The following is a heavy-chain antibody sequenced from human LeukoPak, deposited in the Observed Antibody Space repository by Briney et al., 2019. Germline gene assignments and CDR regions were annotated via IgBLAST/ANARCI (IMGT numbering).Heavy chain of an antibody. CDR1: GYTFTNYA. J-gene: IGHJ5*02. Sequence: ASVKVSCKASGYTFTNYALNWVRQAPGQGLEWMGWINPNTGNPTYAQGFTRRFVFSLDTSVSTAYLQISSLKAEDTAVYYCTRVATRVYNWFDPWGQGTLVTVSS. CDR3: TRVATRVYNWFDP. CDR2: INPNTGNP. V-gene: IGHV7-4-1*02.